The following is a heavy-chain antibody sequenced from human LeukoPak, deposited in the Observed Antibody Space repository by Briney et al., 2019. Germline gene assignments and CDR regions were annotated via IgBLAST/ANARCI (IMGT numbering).Heavy chain of an antibody. CDR3: ARGSQRWVDI. Sequence: ASVTVSCKASAYIFTNYGINWVRQAPGQGLEWMEWISPYNGDTNYPQKFQGRVTMTTDTSTSTAYMELRSLRSDDTAIYYCARGSQRWVDIWGKGTTVTVSS. CDR2: ISPYNGDT. CDR1: AYIFTNYG. V-gene: IGHV1-18*01. D-gene: IGHD2-2*01. J-gene: IGHJ6*04.